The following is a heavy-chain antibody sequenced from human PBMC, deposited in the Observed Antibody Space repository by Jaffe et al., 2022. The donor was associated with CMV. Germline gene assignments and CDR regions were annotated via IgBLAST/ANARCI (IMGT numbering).Heavy chain of an antibody. D-gene: IGHD3-22*01. CDR2: IKQDGSEK. J-gene: IGHJ4*02. Sequence: EVQLVESGGGLVQPGGSLRLSCAASGFTFSSYWMSWVRQAPGKGLEWVANIKQDGSEKYYVDSVKGRFTISRDNAKNSLYLQMNSLRAEDTAVYYCARDTWYYDSSALYYFDYWGQGTLVTVSS. CDR1: GFTFSSYW. V-gene: IGHV3-7*01. CDR3: ARDTWYYDSSALYYFDY.